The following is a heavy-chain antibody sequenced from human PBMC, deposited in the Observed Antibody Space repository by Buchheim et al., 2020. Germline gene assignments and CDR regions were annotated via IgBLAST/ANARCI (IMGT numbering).Heavy chain of an antibody. CDR1: GGSFSDYY. V-gene: IGHV4-34*01. D-gene: IGHD4-23*01. CDR2: INHSGNT. CDR3: ASLLRRYYYGADV. Sequence: QVQLQQWGAGLLKPSETLSLTCAVYGGSFSDYYWSWIRQPPGQGLEWIGEINHSGNTNYNPSLKSRVTITVDTSKNQFSLKVSSVTVADTAIYYCASLLRRYYYGADVWGQGTT. J-gene: IGHJ6*02.